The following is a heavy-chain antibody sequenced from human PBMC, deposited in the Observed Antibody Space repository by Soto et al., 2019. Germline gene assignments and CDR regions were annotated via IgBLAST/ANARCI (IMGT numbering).Heavy chain of an antibody. J-gene: IGHJ6*02. D-gene: IGHD3-16*01. Sequence: ASVKVSCKASGYTFNSYGISWVRQAPGQGLEWMGWIRAYNGNTNYAQKLQGRVTMTTDTSTSTAYMELRSLRSDDTAVYYCARDPPTRPGYDYAWDTRSRHYYYYGMDVWGQGTTVTVSS. V-gene: IGHV1-18*01. CDR3: ARDPPTRPGYDYAWDTRSRHYYYYGMDV. CDR1: GYTFNSYG. CDR2: IRAYNGNT.